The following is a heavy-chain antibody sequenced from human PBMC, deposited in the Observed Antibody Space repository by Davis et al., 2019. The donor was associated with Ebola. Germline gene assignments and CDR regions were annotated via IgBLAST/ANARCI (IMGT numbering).Heavy chain of an antibody. CDR1: GFTFSNFA. V-gene: IGHV3-66*01. J-gene: IGHJ4*02. CDR3: ARGPIAAAGIPLGWLNY. Sequence: GESLKISCVASGFTFSNFAFVWVRQTPGRGLEWVSTIVGSGKTYYADSVKGRFTISRDNSKNTLYLQMNSLRAEDTAVYYCARGPIAAAGIPLGWLNYWGQGTLVTVSS. CDR2: IVGSGKT. D-gene: IGHD6-13*01.